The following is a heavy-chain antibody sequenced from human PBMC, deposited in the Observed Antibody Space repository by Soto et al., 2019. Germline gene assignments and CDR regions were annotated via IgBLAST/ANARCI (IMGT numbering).Heavy chain of an antibody. CDR2: IDNVGGTI. CDR1: GFAFGDSS. V-gene: IGHV3-11*01. Sequence: PGGSLRLSCVACGFAFGDSSMNWIRQSPGKGREWLSYIDNVGGTIYYADSVGGRCTVSRDNGKYSFFLQITGLKEEDSAIYLSATVAFGYHNHSGCWGRRALVTSPQ. J-gene: IGHJ4*02. D-gene: IGHD3-10*01. CDR3: ATVAFGYHNHSGC.